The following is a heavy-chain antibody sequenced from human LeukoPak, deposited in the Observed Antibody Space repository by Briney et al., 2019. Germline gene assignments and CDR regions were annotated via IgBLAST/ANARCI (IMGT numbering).Heavy chain of an antibody. V-gene: IGHV4-59*01. CDR3: ARGGRDGYNLRSYYFDY. Sequence: SETLSLTCTVSGGSISSYYWSWIRQPPGKGLEWIGYIYYSGSTNYNPSLKSRVTISVDTSKNQFSLKLSSVTAADTAVYYCARGGRDGYNLRSYYFDYWGQGTLVTVSS. D-gene: IGHD5-24*01. J-gene: IGHJ4*02. CDR2: IYYSGST. CDR1: GGSISSYY.